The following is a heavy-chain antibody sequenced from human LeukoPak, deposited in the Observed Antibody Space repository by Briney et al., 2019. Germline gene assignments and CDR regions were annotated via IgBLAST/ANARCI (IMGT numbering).Heavy chain of an antibody. J-gene: IGHJ4*02. D-gene: IGHD3-10*01. CDR1: GGSFSGYY. CDR2: INHSGST. V-gene: IGHV4-34*01. CDR3: ARDLYGSGSPSYYFDY. Sequence: SETLSLTCAVYGGSFSGYYWSWIRQPPGKGLEWIGEINHSGSTNYNPSLKGRVTISVDTSKNQFSLKLSSVTAADTAVYYCARDLYGSGSPSYYFDYWGQGTLVTVSS.